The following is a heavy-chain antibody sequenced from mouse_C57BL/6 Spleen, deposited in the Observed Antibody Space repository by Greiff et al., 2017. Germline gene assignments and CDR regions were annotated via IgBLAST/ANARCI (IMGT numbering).Heavy chain of an antibody. D-gene: IGHD2-3*01. J-gene: IGHJ3*01. Sequence: VKLQQPGAELVRPGSSVKLSCKASGYTFTSYWMHWVKQRPIQGLEWIGNIDPSDSETHYNQKFKDKATLTVDKSSSTAYMQLSSLTSEDSAVYYCARAIYDGYYAFAYWGQGTLVTVSA. CDR3: ARAIYDGYYAFAY. CDR2: IDPSDSET. V-gene: IGHV1-52*01. CDR1: GYTFTSYW.